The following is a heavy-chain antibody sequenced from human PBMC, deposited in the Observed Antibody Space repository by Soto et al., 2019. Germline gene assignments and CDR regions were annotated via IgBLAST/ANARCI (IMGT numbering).Heavy chain of an antibody. Sequence: GGSLRLSCAASGFTFSSYSMNWVRQAPGKGLEWVSSISSSSSYIYYADSVKGRFTISRDNAKNSLYLQMNSLRAEDTAVYYCASEDRIAARSKFYAFDIWGQGTMVTVSS. CDR1: GFTFSSYS. D-gene: IGHD6-6*01. J-gene: IGHJ3*02. CDR2: ISSSSSYI. V-gene: IGHV3-21*01. CDR3: ASEDRIAARSKFYAFDI.